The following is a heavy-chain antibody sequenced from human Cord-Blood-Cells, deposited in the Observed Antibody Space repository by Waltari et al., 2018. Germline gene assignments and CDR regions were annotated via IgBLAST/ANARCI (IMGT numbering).Heavy chain of an antibody. J-gene: IGHJ3*02. CDR1: GFTFSSYA. CDR3: AKVPDYGDYEKGAFDI. Sequence: EVQLLESGGGLVQPGGSLRLSCAASGFTFSSYAMSWVRQAPGKGLEWVSAISGSGGSTYYADSVKGRFTSSRDNSKNTLYLQMNSLRAEDTAVYYCAKVPDYGDYEKGAFDIWGQGTMVTVSS. V-gene: IGHV3-23*01. CDR2: ISGSGGST. D-gene: IGHD4-17*01.